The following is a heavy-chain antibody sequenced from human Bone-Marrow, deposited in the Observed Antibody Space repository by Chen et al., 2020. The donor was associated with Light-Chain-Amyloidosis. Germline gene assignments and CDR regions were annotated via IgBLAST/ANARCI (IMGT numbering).Heavy chain of an antibody. Sequence: QLQLQESGPGLVKPSETLSLTCTVSGGSVRSSSDYWGWIRQSPGKGPEWIGNIYYTGTTYYNPSLESRVTISIDTSKNQFSLKLRSVTAADTAVYYCARPSDSGWSYDAFHIWGQGTMVTVSS. CDR2: IYYTGTT. CDR3: ARPSDSGWSYDAFHI. CDR1: GGSVRSSSDY. V-gene: IGHV4-39*01. J-gene: IGHJ3*02. D-gene: IGHD6-19*01.